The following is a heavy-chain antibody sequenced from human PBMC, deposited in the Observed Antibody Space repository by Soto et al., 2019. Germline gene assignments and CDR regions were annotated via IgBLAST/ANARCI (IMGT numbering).Heavy chain of an antibody. CDR1: GDSVSSNTAA. D-gene: IGHD5-12*01. V-gene: IGHV6-1*01. CDR3: ARDLESGYSNYYYGMDV. Sequence: SQTLSLTCAISGDSVSSNTAAWHWIRQSPSRGLEWLGRTYFRSRWYNDYAVSVKSRITINADTSKNQFSLHLNSVSPEDTAVYYCARDLESGYSNYYYGMDVWGQGTTVTVSS. CDR2: TYFRSRWYN. J-gene: IGHJ6*02.